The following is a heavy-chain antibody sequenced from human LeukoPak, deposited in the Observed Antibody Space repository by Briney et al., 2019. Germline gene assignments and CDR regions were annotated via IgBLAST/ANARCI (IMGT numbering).Heavy chain of an antibody. D-gene: IGHD3-3*01. CDR3: ARDNRYYDFWSGYEDESNWFDP. J-gene: IGHJ5*02. Sequence: SVKVSCKASGGTFSSYAISWVRQAPGQGLEWMGGIIPIFGTANYAQKFQGRVTITADESTSTAYMELSSLRSEDTAVYYCARDNRYYDFWSGYEDESNWFDPWGQGTLVTVSS. CDR2: IIPIFGTA. CDR1: GGTFSSYA. V-gene: IGHV1-69*13.